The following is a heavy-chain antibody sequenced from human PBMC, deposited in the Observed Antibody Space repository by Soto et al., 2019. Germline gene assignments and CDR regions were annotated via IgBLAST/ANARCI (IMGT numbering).Heavy chain of an antibody. J-gene: IGHJ5*02. CDR2: ISEHGRTK. Sequence: QVRLVESGGGVVQPGRSLRLSCAASGFTFSSSTIHWVRQAPGKGLEWVAVISEHGRTKNYADSVKGRFTVSRDNSNNTLSLQMDSLTVDDTAVYYCARVGGGYSRTWGQGTLVTVSS. V-gene: IGHV3-30*01. D-gene: IGHD1-26*01. CDR3: ARVGGGYSRT. CDR1: GFTFSSST.